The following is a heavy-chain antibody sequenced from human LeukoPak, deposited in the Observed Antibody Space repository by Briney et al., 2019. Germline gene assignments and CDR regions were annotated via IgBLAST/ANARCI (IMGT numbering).Heavy chain of an antibody. D-gene: IGHD1-26*01. J-gene: IGHJ6*02. CDR1: EFTFSSYN. V-gene: IGHV3-21*04. CDR3: AKATKGGSYPYYYYGMDV. Sequence: AGGSLRLSCAASEFTFSSYNMNWVRQAPGKGLEWVSSISSSSSYIYYADSVKGRFTISRDNAKNSLYLQMNSLRAEDTAVYYCAKATKGGSYPYYYYGMDVWGQGTTVTVSS. CDR2: ISSSSSYI.